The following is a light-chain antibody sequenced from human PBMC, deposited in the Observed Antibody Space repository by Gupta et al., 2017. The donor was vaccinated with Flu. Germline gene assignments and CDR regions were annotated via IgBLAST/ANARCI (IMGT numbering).Light chain of an antibody. CDR1: STHIETNA. J-gene: IGLJ1*01. V-gene: IGLV1-36*01. CDR2: YND. Sequence: QSVLIPPPSVSGSPGQRVTISCSGSSTHIETNAVNWYQHVPGKAPTLLIYYNDLLSSGVSDRFSGSKSGTSASLAITGLQSDDEADYSCAAWDDYLNGYVFGTGTKVTVL. CDR3: AAWDDYLNGYV.